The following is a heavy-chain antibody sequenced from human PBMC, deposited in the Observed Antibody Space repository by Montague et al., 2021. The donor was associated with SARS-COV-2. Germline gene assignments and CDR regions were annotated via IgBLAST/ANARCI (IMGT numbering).Heavy chain of an antibody. J-gene: IGHJ3*02. V-gene: IGHV4-39*01. D-gene: IGHD3-22*01. CDR2: IYYSGST. Sequence: SETLSLTCTVSGGSISSSGYYWGWIRQPPGKGLEWIGSIYYSGSTYYNPSLKSRVTISVDTSENQFSLKLSSVTAADTAVYYCARFPTSYYYDSKAAPATPDAFDIWGKGTMVTVSS. CDR1: GGSISSSGYY. CDR3: ARFPTSYYYDSKAAPATPDAFDI.